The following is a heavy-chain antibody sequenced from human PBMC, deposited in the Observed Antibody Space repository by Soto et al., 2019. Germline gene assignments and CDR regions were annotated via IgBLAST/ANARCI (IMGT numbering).Heavy chain of an antibody. Sequence: EVQLVESGGGLVKPGGSLRLSCAASGFTFSKAWMSWVRQAPGKGLEGVGRLKSKTDGGTTDYAAPVKGRFTISRDDSKNTLFLQMNSLKTEDTAVYYCTTAQASYGDSYFDYWGQGTLVTVSS. CDR2: LKSKTDGGTT. J-gene: IGHJ4*02. CDR3: TTAQASYGDSYFDY. V-gene: IGHV3-15*01. D-gene: IGHD4-17*01. CDR1: GFTFSKAW.